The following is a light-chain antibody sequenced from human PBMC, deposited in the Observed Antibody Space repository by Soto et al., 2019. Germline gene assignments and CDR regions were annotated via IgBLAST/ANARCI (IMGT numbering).Light chain of an antibody. V-gene: IGKV1-39*01. CDR1: QSISNF. CDR2: ASS. CDR3: QQSYTTPLT. J-gene: IGKJ4*01. Sequence: DIQMTQSPSSLSASVGDRVTITCRASQSISNFLNWYQQKPGKAPKLLIYASSTLQSGVSSRFSGSGSGTDFTLTISSLQPDDFATYFCQQSYTTPLTFGGGSKVERK.